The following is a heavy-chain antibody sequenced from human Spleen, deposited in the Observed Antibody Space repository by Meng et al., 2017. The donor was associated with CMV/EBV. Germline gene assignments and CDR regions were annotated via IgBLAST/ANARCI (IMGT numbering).Heavy chain of an antibody. CDR3: AKGHHSSSPNWFDP. V-gene: IGHV3-30*02. D-gene: IGHD6-6*01. J-gene: IGHJ5*02. CDR1: GFTFGSYG. CDR2: IRYDGSNK. Sequence: ASGFTFGSYGLHWVRQAPGKGLEWVAFIRYDGSNKYYADSVKGRFTISRDNSKNTLYLQMNSLRAEDTAVYYCAKGHHSSSPNWFDPWGQGTLVTVSS.